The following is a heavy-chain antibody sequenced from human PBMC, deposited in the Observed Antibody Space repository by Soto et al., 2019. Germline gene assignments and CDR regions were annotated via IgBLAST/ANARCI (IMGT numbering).Heavy chain of an antibody. V-gene: IGHV1-2*04. D-gene: IGHD3-9*01. CDR3: ARPYDIFTKVFDY. Sequence: ASVKVSCKASGYTFTCYYMHWVRQAPGQGLEWMGWINPNSGGTNYAQKFQGWVTMTRDTSISTAYMELSRLRSDDTAVYYCARPYDIFTKVFDYLGQGTLVTVSS. CDR1: GYTFTCYY. J-gene: IGHJ4*02. CDR2: INPNSGGT.